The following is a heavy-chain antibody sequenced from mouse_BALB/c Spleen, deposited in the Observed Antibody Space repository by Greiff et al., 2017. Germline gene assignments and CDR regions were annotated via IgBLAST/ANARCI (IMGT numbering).Heavy chain of an antibody. CDR2: IDPENGNT. V-gene: IGHV14-1*02. D-gene: IGHD2-4*01. J-gene: IGHJ4*01. CDR3: ARAMITTDYAMDY. Sequence: EVKLQESGAELVRPGALVKLSCKASGFNIKDYYMHWVKQRPEQGLEWIGWIDPENGNTIYDPKFQGKASITADTSSNTAYLQLSSLTSEDTAVYYCARAMITTDYAMDYWGQGTSVTVSS. CDR1: GFNIKDYY.